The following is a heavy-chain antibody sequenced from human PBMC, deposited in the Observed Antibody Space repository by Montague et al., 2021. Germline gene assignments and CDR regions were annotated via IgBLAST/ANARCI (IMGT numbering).Heavy chain of an antibody. CDR2: IFYSGNT. D-gene: IGHD3-10*01. CDR3: ARAEDYYGSGSYLGFDY. V-gene: IGHV4-31*03. J-gene: IGHJ4*02. CDR1: GGSISSGGYY. Sequence: TLSLTCTVSGGSISSGGYYWSGIRQLPGKGLEWIGYIFYSGNTYYNPSLKSRVTISVDTSKNQFSLKLSSVTAADTAVYYCARAEDYYGSGSYLGFDYWGQGTLVTVSS.